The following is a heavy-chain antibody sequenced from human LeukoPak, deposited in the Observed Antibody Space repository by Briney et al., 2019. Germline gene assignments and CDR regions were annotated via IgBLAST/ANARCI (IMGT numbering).Heavy chain of an antibody. CDR2: IYYRSTWYS. V-gene: IGHV6-1*01. J-gene: IGHJ3*01. CDR1: GDSVSRKSAG. Sequence: SQTLSLTCAISGDSVSRKSAGWNWIRQSPSRGLECLGRIYYRSTWYSDFLTSRITISPDTYKNQFSLHLDSVTPEDTAVYYCARGGLVRGSIDSLIAFDFWGQGTVVTVSS. D-gene: IGHD3-10*01. CDR3: ARGGLVRGSIDSLIAFDF.